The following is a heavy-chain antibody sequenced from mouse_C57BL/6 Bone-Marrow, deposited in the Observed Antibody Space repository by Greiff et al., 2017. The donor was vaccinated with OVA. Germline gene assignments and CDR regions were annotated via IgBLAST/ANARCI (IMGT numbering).Heavy chain of an antibody. CDR1: GYSFTGYY. D-gene: IGHD6-1*01. V-gene: IGHV1-42*01. CDR2: INPSTGGT. Sequence: VQLQQSGPELVKPGASVKISCKASGYSFTGYYMNWVKQSPEKSLEWIGEINPSTGGTTYNQKFKAKATLTVDKSSSTAYMQLKSLTSEDSAVYYCAREEAWYFDVWGTGTTVTVSS. J-gene: IGHJ1*03. CDR3: AREEAWYFDV.